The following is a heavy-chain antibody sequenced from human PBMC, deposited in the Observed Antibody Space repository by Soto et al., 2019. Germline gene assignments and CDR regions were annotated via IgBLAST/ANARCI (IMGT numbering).Heavy chain of an antibody. CDR1: KFMFSSAW. J-gene: IGHJ4*02. Sequence: EVYLVESGGDLVEPGGSLRLSCAASKFMFSSAWMSWVRQAPGQGLAWVGRIKAKIDGETTDYADFVHGRLTISRDDSTTTLFLEMNSRKIEDTDVYFCVEGWNDFWGQGTLVTVSS. CDR2: IKAKIDGETT. CDR3: VEGWNDF. D-gene: IGHD1-1*01. V-gene: IGHV3-15*01.